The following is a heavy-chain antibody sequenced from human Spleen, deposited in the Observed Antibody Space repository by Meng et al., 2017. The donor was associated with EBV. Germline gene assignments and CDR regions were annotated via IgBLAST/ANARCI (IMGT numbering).Heavy chain of an antibody. Sequence: VHVVESGGGLVQPGVSLRLSCAASGFSFISYWMHWVRLIPGKGLVWVSRINEDGATTTYADSVKGRFTISRDNAKNTLYLQMNSLRAEDTALYYCSRDLAGSDDFWGQGTLVTVSS. D-gene: IGHD1-14*01. CDR3: SRDLAGSDDF. CDR2: INEDGATT. V-gene: IGHV3-74*01. J-gene: IGHJ4*02. CDR1: GFSFISYW.